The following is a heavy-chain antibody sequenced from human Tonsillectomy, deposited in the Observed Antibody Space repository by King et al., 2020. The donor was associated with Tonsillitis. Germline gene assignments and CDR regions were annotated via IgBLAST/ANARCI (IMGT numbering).Heavy chain of an antibody. Sequence: VQLVESGAEVKKPGASVKVSCTASGYTFIGYYIHWVRQAPGQGLEWMGWMNPNTGDTNYAQKFQGRVTMTRDTSISTAYMELSNLRSDDTAVYYCARDSYTTPPLWGQGTLVTVSS. CDR3: ARDSYTTPPL. CDR2: MNPNTGDT. V-gene: IGHV1-2*02. J-gene: IGHJ4*02. D-gene: IGHD1-1*01. CDR1: GYTFIGYY.